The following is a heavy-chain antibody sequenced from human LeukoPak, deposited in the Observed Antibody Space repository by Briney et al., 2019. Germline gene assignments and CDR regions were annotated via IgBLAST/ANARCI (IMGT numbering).Heavy chain of an antibody. CDR1: GFTFSSYS. D-gene: IGHD6-19*01. V-gene: IGHV3-21*01. Sequence: GGSLRLSCAASGFTFSSYSMNWVRQAPGKGLEWVSSISSSSSYIYYADSVKGRFTISRDNSKNTLYLQMNSLRAEDTAVYYCARDQYTSGWYGSFDYWGQGTLVTVSS. J-gene: IGHJ4*02. CDR3: ARDQYTSGWYGSFDY. CDR2: ISSSSSYI.